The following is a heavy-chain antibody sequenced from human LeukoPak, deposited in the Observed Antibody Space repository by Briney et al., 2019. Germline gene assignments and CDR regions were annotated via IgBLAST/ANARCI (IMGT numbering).Heavy chain of an antibody. V-gene: IGHV4-34*01. CDR2: INHSGST. CDR1: GGSFSGYY. D-gene: IGHD6-19*01. J-gene: IGHJ4*02. Sequence: SETLSLTCAVYGGSFSGYYWSWIRQPPGKGLEWIGEINHSGSTNYNPSLKSRVTISVDTSKNQFSLKLSSVTAADTAVYYCARRTISSGWYPQDRGNGIFDYWGQGTLVTVSS. CDR3: ARRTISSGWYPQDRGNGIFDY.